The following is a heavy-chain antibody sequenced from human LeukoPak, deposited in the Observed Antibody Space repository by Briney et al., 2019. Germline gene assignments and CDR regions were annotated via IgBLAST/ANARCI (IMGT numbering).Heavy chain of an antibody. CDR3: ARAMRSSSRALGY. V-gene: IGHV4-4*02. CDR2: IYHSGST. CDR1: GGSISSSNW. J-gene: IGHJ4*02. D-gene: IGHD6-13*01. Sequence: SETLSLTCAVSGGSISSSNWWSWVRQPPGKGLEWIGEIYHSGSTNYNPSLKSRVTISVDKSKNQFSLKLSSVTAADTAVYYCARAMRSSSRALGYWGQGTLVTVSS.